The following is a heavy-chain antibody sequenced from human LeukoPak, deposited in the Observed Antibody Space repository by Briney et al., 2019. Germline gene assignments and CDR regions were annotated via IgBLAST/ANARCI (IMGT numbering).Heavy chain of an antibody. CDR1: GFTFSSYS. CDR2: ISGSSSYI. V-gene: IGHV3-21*01. J-gene: IGHJ6*03. CDR3: ARVPNSGYYYHHWYYYMDV. D-gene: IGHD3-22*01. Sequence: PGGSLRLSCAASGFTFSSYSMNWVRQAPGKGLEWVSSISGSSSYIYYADSVKGRFTISRDNARNSLFLQMNSLRAEDTAVYYCARVPNSGYYYHHWYYYMDVWGKGTTVTVSS.